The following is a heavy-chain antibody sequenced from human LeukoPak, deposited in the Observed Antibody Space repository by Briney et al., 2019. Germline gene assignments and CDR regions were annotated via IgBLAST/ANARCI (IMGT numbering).Heavy chain of an antibody. CDR3: TSRITTGGYYFDC. CDR2: IRSKANSYAT. CDR1: GFTFSGSA. J-gene: IGHJ4*02. V-gene: IGHV3-73*01. Sequence: PGGSLRLSCAASGFTFSGSAMHWVRQASGKGLEWVGRIRSKANSYATAYAASVKGRFTISRDDSKNTAYLQMNSLKTEDTAVYYCTSRITTGGYYFDCWGQGTLVTVSS. D-gene: IGHD1-20*01.